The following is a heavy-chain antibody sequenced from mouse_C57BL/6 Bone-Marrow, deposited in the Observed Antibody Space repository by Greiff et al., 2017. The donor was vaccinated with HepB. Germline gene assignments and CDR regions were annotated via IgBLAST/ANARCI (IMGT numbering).Heavy chain of an antibody. J-gene: IGHJ4*01. V-gene: IGHV3-3*01. CDR3: ARGDYDYDKDYAMDY. D-gene: IGHD2-4*01. CDR1: GFSINSDCY. CDR2: TFYSGIT. Sequence: VQLKESGPSLVRPSQTLSLTCTVTGFSINSDCYWIWIRQFPGNKLEYIGYTFYSGITYYNPSLESRTYITRDTSKNQFSLKLSSVTTEDTATYYCARGDYDYDKDYAMDYWGQGTSVTVSS.